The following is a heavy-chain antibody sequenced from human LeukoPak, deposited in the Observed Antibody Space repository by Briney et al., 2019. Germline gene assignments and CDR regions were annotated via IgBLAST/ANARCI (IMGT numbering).Heavy chain of an antibody. J-gene: IGHJ4*02. Sequence: SETLSLTYTVSGGSISSYYWSWIRQPPGKGLEWIGYIYYSGSTNYNPSLKSRVTISVDTSKNQFSLKLSSVTAADTAVYYCARANLWPSYYFDYWGQGTLVTVSS. CDR3: ARANLWPSYYFDY. V-gene: IGHV4-59*01. D-gene: IGHD3-10*01. CDR2: IYYSGST. CDR1: GGSISSYY.